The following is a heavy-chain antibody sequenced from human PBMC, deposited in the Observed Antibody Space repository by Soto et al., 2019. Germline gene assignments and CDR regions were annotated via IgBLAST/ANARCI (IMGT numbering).Heavy chain of an antibody. D-gene: IGHD2-2*01. J-gene: IGHJ6*02. CDR2: ISYDGSDK. Sequence: ESGGGVVQPGGSLRLSCAASGFDFSGYTIHWVRQAPGKGLEWVAVISYDGSDKYYADSVKGRFTISRDNAKKTLYLQMNSLTIEDTAVYYCARVDCSTTTCYYYGFDVWGQGTTVTVSS. CDR1: GFDFSGYT. CDR3: ARVDCSTTTCYYYGFDV. V-gene: IGHV3-30-3*01.